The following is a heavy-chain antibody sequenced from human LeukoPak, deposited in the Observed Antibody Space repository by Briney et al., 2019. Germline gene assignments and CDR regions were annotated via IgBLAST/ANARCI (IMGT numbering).Heavy chain of an antibody. CDR3: ARYCSGGSCYSGGWFDP. Sequence: PSETLSLTCAVYGGSFSGYYWSWIRQPPGKGLEWIGEINHSGSTYYNPSLKSRVTISVDRSKNQFSLKLSSVTAADTAVYYCARYCSGGSCYSGGWFDPWGQGTLVTVSS. CDR2: INHSGST. V-gene: IGHV4-34*01. J-gene: IGHJ5*02. D-gene: IGHD2-15*01. CDR1: GGSFSGYY.